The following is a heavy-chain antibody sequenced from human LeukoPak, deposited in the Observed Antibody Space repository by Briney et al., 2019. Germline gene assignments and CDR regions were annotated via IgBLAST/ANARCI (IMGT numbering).Heavy chain of an antibody. D-gene: IGHD3-10*01. Sequence: ASVKVSCKASGYIFTSYGISWVRQAPGQGLEWMGWISAYNGNTNYAQKLQGRVTMTTDTSTSTAYMELRSLRSDDTAVYYCARKSKIGGSGSYLYGSSSGPVDFDYWGQGTLVTVSS. CDR2: ISAYNGNT. J-gene: IGHJ4*02. CDR1: GYIFTSYG. CDR3: ARKSKIGGSGSYLYGSSSGPVDFDY. V-gene: IGHV1-18*01.